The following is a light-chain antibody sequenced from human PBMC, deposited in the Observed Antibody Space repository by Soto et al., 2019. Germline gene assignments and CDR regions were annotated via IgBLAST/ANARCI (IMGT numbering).Light chain of an antibody. V-gene: IGLV2-8*01. J-gene: IGLJ3*02. Sequence: QSALTQPPSASGSHGQSVTISCTGTSSDIGGYDYVSWYQQHPGKAPKLIIYEVSKRPSGVPDRFSGSKSGNTASLTVSGLQAEDEDDYYCSSYSGSNNLVFAGGTKLTVL. CDR2: EVS. CDR1: SSDIGGYDY. CDR3: SSYSGSNNLV.